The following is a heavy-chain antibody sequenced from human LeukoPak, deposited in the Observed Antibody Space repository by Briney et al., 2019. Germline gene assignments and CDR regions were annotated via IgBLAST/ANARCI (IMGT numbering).Heavy chain of an antibody. CDR1: GFTVSSNY. CDR2: IYSGGST. V-gene: IGHV3-53*01. Sequence: GGSLRLSCAASGFTVSSNYMSWVRQAPGKGLEWVSVIYSGGSTYCADSVKGRFTISRDNSKNTLYLQMNSLRAEDTAVYYCARDSPKYSGSYYGMDVWGQGTTVTVSS. CDR3: ARDSPKYSGSYYGMDV. D-gene: IGHD1-26*01. J-gene: IGHJ6*02.